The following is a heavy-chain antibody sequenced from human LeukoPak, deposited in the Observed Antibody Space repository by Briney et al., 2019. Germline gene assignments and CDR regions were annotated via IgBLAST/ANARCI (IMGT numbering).Heavy chain of an antibody. CDR2: IKSSDNSA. J-gene: IGHJ5*02. D-gene: IGHD4-17*01. CDR1: GFTFSIYA. CDR3: AKVVGDFNL. Sequence: GGSLRLSCTASGFTFSIYAMSLVRPAPGKRLEWVAAIKSSDNSAYYIDSVKGRFTISRDNSKNTLFLQMNSLRAEDTAVYYCAKVVGDFNLWGQGTLVTVSS. V-gene: IGHV3-23*01.